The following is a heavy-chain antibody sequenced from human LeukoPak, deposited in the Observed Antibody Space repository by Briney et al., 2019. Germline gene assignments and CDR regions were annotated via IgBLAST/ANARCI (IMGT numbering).Heavy chain of an antibody. D-gene: IGHD1-14*01. CDR2: ISGSGGST. CDR3: AKNRWEGPYCWFDP. J-gene: IGHJ5*02. CDR1: GFTFSSYA. Sequence: GGSLRLSCAASGFTFSSYAMSWVRQAPGKGLEWVSAISGSGGSTYYADSAKGRFTISRDNSKNTLYLQMNSLRAEDTAVYYCAKNRWEGPYCWFDPWGQGTLVTVSS. V-gene: IGHV3-23*01.